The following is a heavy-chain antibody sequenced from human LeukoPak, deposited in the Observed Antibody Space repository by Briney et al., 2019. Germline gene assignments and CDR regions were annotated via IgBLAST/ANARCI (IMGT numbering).Heavy chain of an antibody. D-gene: IGHD6-19*01. CDR2: INAGNGNT. Sequence: ASVKVSCKASGYTFTSYAMHWVRQAPGQRLEWMGWINAGNGNTKYSQKFQDRVTITRDTSASTAYMELSSLRSEDTAVYYCARDLSSGWSFDCWGQGTLVTASS. V-gene: IGHV1-3*01. CDR1: GYTFTSYA. J-gene: IGHJ4*02. CDR3: ARDLSSGWSFDC.